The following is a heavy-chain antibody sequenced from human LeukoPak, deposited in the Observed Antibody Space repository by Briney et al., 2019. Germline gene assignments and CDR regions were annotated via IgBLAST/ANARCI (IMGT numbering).Heavy chain of an antibody. J-gene: IGHJ5*02. CDR1: GDSISSGDYY. CDR2: ISSSGST. Sequence: SQTLSLTCTVSGDSISSGDYYWSWIRQPAGKGLEWIGRISSSGSTNYNPSLKSRVTISVDTSKNQFSLNLSSVTAADTAVYFCARLSWPGRGSRFDPWGQGTLVTVSS. V-gene: IGHV4-61*02. CDR3: ARLSWPGRGSRFDP. D-gene: IGHD3-10*01.